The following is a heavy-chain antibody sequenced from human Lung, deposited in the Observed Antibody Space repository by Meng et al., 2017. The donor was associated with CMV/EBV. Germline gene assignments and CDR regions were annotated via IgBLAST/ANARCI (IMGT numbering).Heavy chain of an antibody. CDR3: AIKSYSHCGGNCYRSRFDP. D-gene: IGHD2-21*02. Sequence: SETLSLTCTVSGVSVITDNYWTWVRLPPGKGLEWIGYSYHSGATNYNPSLRSRATISVDTSKNQFSLRLRSVTAADSAVYFCAIKSYSHCGGNCYRSRFDPXGLGXLVTVSS. CDR2: SYHSGAT. CDR1: GVSVITDNY. J-gene: IGHJ5*02. V-gene: IGHV4-61*01.